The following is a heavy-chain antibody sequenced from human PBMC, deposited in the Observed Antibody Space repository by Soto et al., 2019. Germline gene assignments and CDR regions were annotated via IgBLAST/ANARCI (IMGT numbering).Heavy chain of an antibody. CDR1: GGSISSYY. D-gene: IGHD3-16*02. CDR3: AREYDYIWGSYRSPWFDP. Sequence: SETLSLTCTVSGGSISSYYWSWIRQPPGKGLEWIGYIYYSGSTNYNPSLKSRVTISVDTSKNQFSLKLSSVTAADTAVYYCAREYDYIWGSYRSPWFDPWGQGTLVTVSS. CDR2: IYYSGST. V-gene: IGHV4-59*01. J-gene: IGHJ5*02.